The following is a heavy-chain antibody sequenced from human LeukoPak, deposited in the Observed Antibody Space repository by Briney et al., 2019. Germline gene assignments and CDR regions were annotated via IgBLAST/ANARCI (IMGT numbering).Heavy chain of an antibody. CDR1: GFTFDDYA. J-gene: IGHJ4*02. D-gene: IGHD5-24*01. CDR3: AKPPVQGDGYNPDFDY. CDR2: ISWNSGST. V-gene: IGHV3-9*01. Sequence: GGSLRLSCAASGFTFDDYAMHWVRQAPGKGLEWVSGISWNSGSTGYADSVKGRFTISRDNAKNSLYLQMNSLRAEDTAVYYCAKPPVQGDGYNPDFDYWGQGTLVTVSS.